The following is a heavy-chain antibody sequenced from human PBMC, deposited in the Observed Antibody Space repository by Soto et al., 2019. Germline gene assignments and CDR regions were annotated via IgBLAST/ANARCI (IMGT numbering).Heavy chain of an antibody. J-gene: IGHJ4*02. CDR3: ASAGFEPLYFAH. Sequence: EVTLVESGGDSTQHGLSLRLSCAASGFTVNNRYMAWLRHAPGKGLEWVSVVYTSGWTYHTDSVKGRFTVSRDISTNMFFLQISKSSAKDMDTYYWASAGFEPLYFAHWGRGTLGTVS. CDR1: GFTVNNRY. D-gene: IGHD3-3*01. V-gene: IGHV3-53*01. CDR2: VYTSGWT.